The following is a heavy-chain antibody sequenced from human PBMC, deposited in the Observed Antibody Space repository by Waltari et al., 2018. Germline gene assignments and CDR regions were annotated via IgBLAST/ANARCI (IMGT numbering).Heavy chain of an antibody. CDR3: ARGNGGGRPLDY. J-gene: IGHJ4*02. V-gene: IGHV4-4*07. CDR2: IDGSRST. Sequence: QVQLQESGPGLVKPSETLSLTCTVPGASISNYYWRWPRHPAGKGLEWVGRIDGSRSTNYNPTLKSRVTMSVDTSKNQFSLNLNSVTAADTAVYYCARGNGGGRPLDYWGRGTLVTVSS. D-gene: IGHD1-26*01. CDR1: GASISNYY.